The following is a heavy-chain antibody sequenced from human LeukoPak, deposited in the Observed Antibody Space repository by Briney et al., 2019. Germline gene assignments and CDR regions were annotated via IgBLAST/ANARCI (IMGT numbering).Heavy chain of an antibody. V-gene: IGHV3-7*01. CDR3: ARDLGAGYSYGYLYYYYYGMDV. CDR1: GFTFSSYW. D-gene: IGHD5-18*01. Sequence: GGSLRLSCAASGFTFSSYWMSWVRQAPGKGLEWVANIKQDGSEKYYVDSVKGRFTIPRDNAKNSLYLQMNSLRAEDTAVYYCARDLGAGYSYGYLYYYYYGMDVWGQGTTVTVSS. CDR2: IKQDGSEK. J-gene: IGHJ6*02.